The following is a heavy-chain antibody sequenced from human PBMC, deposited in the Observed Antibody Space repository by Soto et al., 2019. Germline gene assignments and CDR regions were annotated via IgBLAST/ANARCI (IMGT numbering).Heavy chain of an antibody. CDR1: DFPFGTNR. D-gene: IGHD3-9*01. Sequence: EVQLVESGGGLVKPGGPRRPSGAPPDFPFGTNRMNWFRQAPGKGLGWVSSISSSSSYIYYADSVKGRFTISRDNAKNSLYLQMNSLRAEDTAVYYCARGYYDILTGYPYGMDVWGQGTTVTVSS. CDR3: ARGYYDILTGYPYGMDV. J-gene: IGHJ6*02. CDR2: ISSSSSYI. V-gene: IGHV3-21*01.